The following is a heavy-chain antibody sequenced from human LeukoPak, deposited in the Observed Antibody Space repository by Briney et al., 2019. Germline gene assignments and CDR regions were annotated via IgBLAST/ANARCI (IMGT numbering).Heavy chain of an antibody. J-gene: IGHJ4*02. D-gene: IGHD5-12*01. V-gene: IGHV3-11*01. CDR1: GFTFSDYY. CDR2: ISSSGSTI. Sequence: GRSLRLSCAASGFTFSDYYMSWIRQAPGKGLEWVSYISSSGSTIYYADSVKGRFTISRDNAKNSLYLQMNSLRAEDTAVYYCARGYSGYDSPSYFDYWGQGTLVTVSS. CDR3: ARGYSGYDSPSYFDY.